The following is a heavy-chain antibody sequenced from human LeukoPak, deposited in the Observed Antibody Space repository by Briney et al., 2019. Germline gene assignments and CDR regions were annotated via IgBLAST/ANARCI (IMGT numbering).Heavy chain of an antibody. D-gene: IGHD6-19*01. CDR1: GFTFSNYA. J-gene: IGHJ4*02. Sequence: PGGSLRLSCAASGFTFSNYAMSWVRQAPGKGLEWVSAISRSGDNTYYADSVKGRFTISRDNFKNTLYLQMNSLRAEDTAVYYCAKRHAIAVPGQYYYDYWGQGTLVTVSS. CDR3: AKRHAIAVPGQYYYDY. V-gene: IGHV3-23*01. CDR2: ISRSGDNT.